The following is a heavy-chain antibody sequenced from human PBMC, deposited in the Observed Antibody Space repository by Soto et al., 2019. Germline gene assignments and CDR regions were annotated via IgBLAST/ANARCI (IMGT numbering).Heavy chain of an antibody. J-gene: IGHJ1*01. Sequence: PGGSLRLSCAASGFPFDDYAMHLVRQVPGKGLEWVSCINFNSGSIGYGDSVKGRFAISRDNAKNSLHLQMNSLSAEDTAFYYCVKDESINWYSGHFRHWGQGTLVTVSS. CDR1: GFPFDDYA. V-gene: IGHV3-9*01. CDR2: INFNSGSI. D-gene: IGHD6-13*01. CDR3: VKDESINWYSGHFRH.